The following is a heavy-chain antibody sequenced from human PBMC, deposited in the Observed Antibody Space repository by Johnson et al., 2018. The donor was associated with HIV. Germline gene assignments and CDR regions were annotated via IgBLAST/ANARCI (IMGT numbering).Heavy chain of an antibody. Sequence: QVQLVESGGGVVQPGRSLRLSCAASGFAFSSYTMHWVRQVPGKGLDWVAVISYTGGSIDYAGSVKGRFTVSRDNSEKIVYLQMNSLKTEDTAVYYCTTDPESTYCGGDCFPDAFDIWGQGTMVTVSS. J-gene: IGHJ3*02. CDR2: ISYTGGSI. D-gene: IGHD2-21*02. V-gene: IGHV3-30-3*01. CDR1: GFAFSSYT. CDR3: TTDPESTYCGGDCFPDAFDI.